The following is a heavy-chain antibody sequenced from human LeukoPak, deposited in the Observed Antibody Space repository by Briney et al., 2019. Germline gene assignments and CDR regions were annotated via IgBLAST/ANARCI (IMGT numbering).Heavy chain of an antibody. V-gene: IGHV4-59*01. CDR3: ARGGGSHCSGGSCYPLGY. D-gene: IGHD2-15*01. J-gene: IGHJ4*02. Sequence: SETLSLTCTVSGGSISSYYWSWIRQPPGKGLEWIGYIYYSGSTNYNPSLKSRVTISVDTSKNQFSLKLSSVTAADTAVYYCARGGGSHCSGGSCYPLGYWGQGTLVTVSS. CDR2: IYYSGST. CDR1: GGSISSYY.